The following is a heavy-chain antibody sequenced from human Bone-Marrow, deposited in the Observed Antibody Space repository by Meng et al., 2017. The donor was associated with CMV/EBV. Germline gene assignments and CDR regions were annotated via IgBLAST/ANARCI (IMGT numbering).Heavy chain of an antibody. CDR3: ASGIGYCSGTSCHTPYYYGMDV. CDR2: IYYSGST. CDR1: GGSVSSGSYY. D-gene: IGHD2-2*02. Sequence: SETLSLTCTVFGGSVSSGSYYWSWIRQPPGKGLEWIGYIYYSGSTNYNPSLKSRVTISVDTSKNQLSLKLRSVTAADTAVYYCASGIGYCSGTSCHTPYYYGMDVWGQGTTVTVSS. J-gene: IGHJ6*02. V-gene: IGHV4-61*01.